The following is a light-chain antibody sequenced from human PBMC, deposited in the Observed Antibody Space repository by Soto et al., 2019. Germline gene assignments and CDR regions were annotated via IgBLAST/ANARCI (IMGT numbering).Light chain of an antibody. V-gene: IGKV1-12*01. Sequence: DIQMTQSPSSVYASVGDRVTITCRASQEISSWLAWYRQRPGKDPKLLIYAASSLQSGVTSRFSGSGSGTDFPLTISSLQPDEFATYYGQQAHSFPISFGRGTRLEI. CDR3: QQAHSFPIS. CDR1: QEISSW. J-gene: IGKJ5*01. CDR2: AAS.